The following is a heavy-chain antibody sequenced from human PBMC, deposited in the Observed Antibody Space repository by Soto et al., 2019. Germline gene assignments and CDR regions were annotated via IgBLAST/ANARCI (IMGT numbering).Heavy chain of an antibody. D-gene: IGHD3-22*01. CDR2: IKSKTDGGTT. V-gene: IGHV3-15*07. CDR3: TTDSYITTVIVRFDY. J-gene: IGHJ4*01. Sequence: EVQLVESGGGLVKPGGSLRLSCAASGFTFSNAWINWVRQAPGKGLEWVGRIKSKTDGGTTDFAAHVKGRFANSRDDSKNMVYLQMNSLKTEDTAVYYCTTDSYITTVIVRFDYWGHGTLVTVSS. CDR1: GFTFSNAW.